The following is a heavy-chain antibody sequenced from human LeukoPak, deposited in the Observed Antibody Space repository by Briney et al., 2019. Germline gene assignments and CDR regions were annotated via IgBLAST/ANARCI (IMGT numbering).Heavy chain of an antibody. J-gene: IGHJ4*02. CDR3: ARAYSRSSYYFDY. CDR2: IKQDGSEK. Sequence: PGGSLRLSCAASGVTFSSDCMSWGREAPGKGLEWVANIKQDGSEKYYVDSVKVRFTISRDHAKIYLYLQMNSLRAEYTALYYCARAYSRSSYYFDYWGQGTLVTVSS. D-gene: IGHD6-6*01. CDR1: GVTFSSDC. V-gene: IGHV3-7*03.